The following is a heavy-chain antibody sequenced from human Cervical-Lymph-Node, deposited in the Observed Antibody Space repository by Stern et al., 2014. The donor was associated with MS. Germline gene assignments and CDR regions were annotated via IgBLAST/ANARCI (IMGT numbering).Heavy chain of an antibody. CDR1: GGSVSSGSYY. V-gene: IGHV4-61*02. CDR2: FYTSGNT. Sequence: QLQLQESGPGLVKPSQTLSLTCTVSGGSVSSGSYYWTWIRQPAGKGLEWIGHFYTSGNTKYNPSLKSRVTITVDTSKNQFSLELTSVTASDTAVYYCAKGSGGDLGFDPWCQGTLVTVSS. CDR3: AKGSGGDLGFDP. J-gene: IGHJ5*02. D-gene: IGHD3-16*01.